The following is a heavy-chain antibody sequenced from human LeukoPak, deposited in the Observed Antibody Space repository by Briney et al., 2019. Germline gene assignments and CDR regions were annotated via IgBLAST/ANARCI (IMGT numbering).Heavy chain of an antibody. CDR3: AKDTSGYSSSWYSGSHYYYGMDV. D-gene: IGHD6-13*01. J-gene: IGHJ6*02. CDR1: GFTFDDYA. V-gene: IGHV3-9*01. CDR2: ISWNSGSI. Sequence: GRSLRLSCAASGFTFDDYAMHWVRQAPGKGLEWVSGISWNSGSIGYADSVKGRFTISRDNAKNSLYLQMNSLRAEDTALYYCAKDTSGYSSSWYSGSHYYYGMDVWGQGTTVTVPS.